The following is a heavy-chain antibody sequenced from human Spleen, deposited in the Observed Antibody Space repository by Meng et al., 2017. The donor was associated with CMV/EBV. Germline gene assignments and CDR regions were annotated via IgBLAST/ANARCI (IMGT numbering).Heavy chain of an antibody. V-gene: IGHV1-46*01. CDR3: ARDKNWGPDY. Sequence: ASVKVSCKASGYTFSRYYIHWVRQAPGHGLEWLGIINGGSGRTDYAQNFQDRVTMTRDTSTSTVYMELSSLRSEDTAVYYCARDKNWGPDYWGQGTLVTVSS. D-gene: IGHD7-27*01. J-gene: IGHJ4*02. CDR1: GYTFSRYY. CDR2: INGGSGRT.